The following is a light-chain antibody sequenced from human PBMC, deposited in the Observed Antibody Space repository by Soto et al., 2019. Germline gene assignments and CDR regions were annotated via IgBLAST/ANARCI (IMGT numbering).Light chain of an antibody. CDR3: QQYNNWPPANT. CDR1: QSVSSN. Sequence: EIVMTQSPATLSVSPGERATLSCRASQSVSSNFSWYQQKPGQAPRLLIYGASTSATGIPARFSGSGSGTEFNLTISSLQSEDFAVYYCQQYNNWPPANTFGQGTKLEIK. J-gene: IGKJ2*01. V-gene: IGKV3-15*01. CDR2: GAS.